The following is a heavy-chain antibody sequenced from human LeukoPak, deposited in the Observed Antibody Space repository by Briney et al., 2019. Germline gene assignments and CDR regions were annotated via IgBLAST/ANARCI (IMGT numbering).Heavy chain of an antibody. J-gene: IGHJ6*03. V-gene: IGHV4-30-4*08. CDR1: GDSSSSGDYY. D-gene: IGHD3-9*01. CDR2: IYYSGST. CDR3: ARGITIFVMDV. Sequence: SQTLSLTCTVSGDSSSSGDYYWSWIRQPPGKGLEWIGYIYYSGSTYYNPSLKSRVTISVDTSKNQFSLKLSSVTAADTAVYYCARGITIFVMDVWGKGTTVTVSS.